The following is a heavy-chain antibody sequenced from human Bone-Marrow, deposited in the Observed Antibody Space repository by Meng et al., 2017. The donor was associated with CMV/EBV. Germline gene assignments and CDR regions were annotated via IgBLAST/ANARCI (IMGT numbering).Heavy chain of an antibody. CDR2: ISYDGSNK. V-gene: IGHV3-30-3*01. CDR3: ASGVMLRGHWGSFDI. J-gene: IGHJ3*02. Sequence: GESLKISCAASGFTFSRYGIHWVRQAPGKGLEWVAVISYDGSNKYYADSVKGRFTISRDNSKNTLFLQMNSLRAEDTAVYYCASGVMLRGHWGSFDIWGQGTMVTVSS. CDR1: GFTFSRYG. D-gene: IGHD3-10*01.